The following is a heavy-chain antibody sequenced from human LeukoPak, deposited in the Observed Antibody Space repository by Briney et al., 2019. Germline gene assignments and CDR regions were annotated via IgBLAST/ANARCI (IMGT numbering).Heavy chain of an antibody. Sequence: SETLSLTCTVSGGSISSGDYYWSWIRQPPGKGLDWIGYIYYSGTTYYNPSLKSRVTISVDTSRDQFSLKLSSVTAADTAVYYCARCYYGSGPNYFDYWGQGTLDTVSS. D-gene: IGHD3-10*01. V-gene: IGHV4-30-4*08. CDR1: GGSISSGDYY. J-gene: IGHJ4*02. CDR2: IYYSGTT. CDR3: ARCYYGSGPNYFDY.